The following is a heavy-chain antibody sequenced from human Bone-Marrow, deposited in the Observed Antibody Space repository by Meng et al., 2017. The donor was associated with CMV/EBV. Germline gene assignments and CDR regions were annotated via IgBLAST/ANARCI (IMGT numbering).Heavy chain of an antibody. D-gene: IGHD6-13*01. CDR2: IYYSGST. V-gene: IGHV4-31*02. CDR1: NSSGGYY. J-gene: IGHJ5*02. CDR3: ARGGIQQQLVPGFWFDP. Sequence: NSSGGYYWSWIRQHPGKGLEWIGYIYYSGSTYYNPSLKSRVTISVDTSKNQFSLKLSSVTAADTAVYYCARGGIQQQLVPGFWFDPWGQGTLVTVSS.